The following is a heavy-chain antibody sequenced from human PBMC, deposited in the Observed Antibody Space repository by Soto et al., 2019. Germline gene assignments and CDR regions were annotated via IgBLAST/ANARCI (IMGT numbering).Heavy chain of an antibody. CDR2: IYYSGST. V-gene: IGHV4-31*03. CDR1: GGSISSGGYY. D-gene: IGHD5-12*01. CDR3: ARDLVDIVAPCGHWFDP. J-gene: IGHJ5*02. Sequence: PSETLSLTCTVSGGSISSGGYYWSWIRQHPGKGLEWIGYIYYSGSTYYNPSLKSRVTISVDTSKNQFSLKLSSVTAADTAVYYCARDLVDIVAPCGHWFDPWGQGTLVTVSS.